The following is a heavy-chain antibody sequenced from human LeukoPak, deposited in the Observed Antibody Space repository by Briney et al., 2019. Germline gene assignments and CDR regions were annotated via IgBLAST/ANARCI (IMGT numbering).Heavy chain of an antibody. D-gene: IGHD2-21*02. Sequence: ESGPTLVKPTETLTLTCTFSGFSLSTSGVGVGWIRQPPGKALEWLALIYWDDDTRYSPSLKTRVTITKDTSKNQVVLTMTNIDPEDTATYYCARWTAPSKLFGIVLSSSDYCFGYWGRGVWVTVSS. J-gene: IGHJ4*02. CDR1: GFSLSTSGVG. V-gene: IGHV2-5*02. CDR3: ARWTAPSKLFGIVLSSSDYCFGY. CDR2: IYWDDDT.